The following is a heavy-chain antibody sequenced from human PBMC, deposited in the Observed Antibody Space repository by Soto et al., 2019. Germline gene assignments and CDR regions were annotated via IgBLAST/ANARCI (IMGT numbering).Heavy chain of an antibody. CDR3: ARDNEYSSSPYYYYYYMDV. V-gene: IGHV3-48*01. CDR1: GFTFSSYS. D-gene: IGHD6-6*01. J-gene: IGHJ6*03. CDR2: ISSSSSTI. Sequence: GGSLRLSCAASGFTFSSYSMNWVRQAPGKGLEWVSYISSSSSTIYYADSVKGRFTISRDNAKNSLYLQMNSLRAEDTAVYYCARDNEYSSSPYYYYYYMDVWGKGTTVTVSS.